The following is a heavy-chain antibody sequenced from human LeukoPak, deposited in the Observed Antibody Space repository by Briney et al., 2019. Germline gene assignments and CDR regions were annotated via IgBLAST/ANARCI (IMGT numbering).Heavy chain of an antibody. D-gene: IGHD1/OR15-1a*01. CDR2: SRNKASSYTT. CDR3: GRIAITANNGMDV. Sequence: GGSLRLSCAASGFKFSDHYIDWVRQAPGKGLEWVGRSRNKASSYTTEYAASVEGRFTISRDVSESSLYLQMNSLRTEDTAVYYCGRIAITANNGMDVWGQGTTVTVSS. V-gene: IGHV3-72*01. J-gene: IGHJ6*02. CDR1: GFKFSDHY.